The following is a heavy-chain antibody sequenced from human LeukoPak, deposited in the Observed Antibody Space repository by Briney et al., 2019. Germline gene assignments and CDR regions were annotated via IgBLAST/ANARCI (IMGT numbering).Heavy chain of an antibody. V-gene: IGHV4-59*11. Sequence: SETLSLTCSVSGVSFSSHYWSWIRQPPRRGLGWIGYMFDSKNTKDNPSLKSRITLSADTSKNQFSLRLNSVTAADTAVYYCATIKRGSIFGYFDFWGQGILVTVSS. CDR3: ATIKRGSIFGYFDF. J-gene: IGHJ4*02. CDR1: GVSFSSHY. CDR2: MFDSKNT. D-gene: IGHD5-18*01.